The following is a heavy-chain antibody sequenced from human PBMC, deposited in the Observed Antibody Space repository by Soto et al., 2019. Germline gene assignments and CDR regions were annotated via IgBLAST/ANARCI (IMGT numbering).Heavy chain of an antibody. CDR2: IDPEHGEA. J-gene: IGHJ6*02. Sequence: GASVKVSCKVSGDALTELPIHWVRRSPGRGLEWMGGIDPEHGEAIYAQQFQGRLIVTEDTSTDTAHMELSALGFDDTAVYYCARVRSEQQPIMDVWGQGTTVTVSS. V-gene: IGHV1-24*01. CDR1: GDALTELP. D-gene: IGHD6-13*01. CDR3: ARVRSEQQPIMDV.